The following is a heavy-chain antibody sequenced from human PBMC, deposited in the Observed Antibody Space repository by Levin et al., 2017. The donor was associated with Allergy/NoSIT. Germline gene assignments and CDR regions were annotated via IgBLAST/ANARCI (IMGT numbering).Heavy chain of an antibody. D-gene: IGHD1-26*01. Sequence: GESLKISCAASGFTFSSYAMSWVRQAPGKGLEWVSAISGSGGSTYYADSVKGRFTISRDNSKNTLYLQMNSLRAEDTAVYYCAAPVGATYYGAFDIWGQGTMVTVSS. V-gene: IGHV3-23*01. CDR3: AAPVGATYYGAFDI. J-gene: IGHJ3*02. CDR1: GFTFSSYA. CDR2: ISGSGGST.